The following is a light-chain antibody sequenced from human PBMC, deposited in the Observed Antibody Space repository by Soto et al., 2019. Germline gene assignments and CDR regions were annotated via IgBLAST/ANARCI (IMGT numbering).Light chain of an antibody. CDR1: QSVSSN. V-gene: IGKV3-15*01. J-gene: IGKJ1*01. CDR2: GAS. Sequence: EIVMTQSPATLSVSPGERATLSCRASQSVSSNLAWYQQKPGQAPRLLIYGASTRATGIPARFSGSGSGTEFTLTISSLQSEDFAVYCCQQYNNWPPEWTFGQGTKVDIK. CDR3: QQYNNWPPEWT.